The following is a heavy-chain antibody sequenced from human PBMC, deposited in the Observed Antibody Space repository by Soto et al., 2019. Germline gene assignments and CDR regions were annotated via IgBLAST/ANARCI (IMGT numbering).Heavy chain of an antibody. J-gene: IGHJ4*02. CDR2: ISSREVTV. V-gene: IGHV3-11*01. D-gene: IGHD2-21*02. CDR1: GFTFSNYY. CDR3: AKGVATAVPALDY. Sequence: QVQLVESGGGLVKPGGSLRLSCAASGFTFSNYYMTWIRQAPGKGLECLSYISSREVTVYYADSVKGRFTISRDSAKKSVYLQMNSLRPDDTAFYYCAKGVATAVPALDYWGQGTLVTVSS.